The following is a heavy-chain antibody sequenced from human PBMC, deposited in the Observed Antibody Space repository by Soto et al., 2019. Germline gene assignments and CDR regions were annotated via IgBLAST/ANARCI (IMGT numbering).Heavy chain of an antibody. CDR2: VYSTGST. Sequence: SETLSLTCTVSGGAITAYYWSWIRQPVGEGLQWIGRVYSTGSTNYNPSLRSRVTTSVDTSQNQFFLRLSSVTAADTAVYYCARDEYYDSNNWFDHWGQGILVTVSS. CDR3: ARDEYYDSNNWFDH. D-gene: IGHD3-22*01. J-gene: IGHJ5*02. V-gene: IGHV4-4*07. CDR1: GGAITAYY.